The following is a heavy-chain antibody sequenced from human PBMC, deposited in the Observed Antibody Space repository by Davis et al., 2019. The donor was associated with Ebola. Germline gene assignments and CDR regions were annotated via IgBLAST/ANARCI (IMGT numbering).Heavy chain of an antibody. V-gene: IGHV3-11*01. CDR2: ISSSGSTI. Sequence: GESLKISCAASGFTFSDYYMNWIRQAPGKGLEWVSYISSSGSTIYYADSVKGRSTISRDNAKNSVFLQMNSLRAEDTAVYYCARDLRLRRIYYYGMDVWGQGTTVTVSS. J-gene: IGHJ6*02. CDR3: ARDLRLRRIYYYGMDV. D-gene: IGHD4-17*01. CDR1: GFTFSDYY.